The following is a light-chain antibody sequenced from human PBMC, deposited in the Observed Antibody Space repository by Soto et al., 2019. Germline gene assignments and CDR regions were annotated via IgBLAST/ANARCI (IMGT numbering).Light chain of an antibody. CDR3: QQSYSTFFT. Sequence: DIQMTQSPSTLSASVGERVTITCRASQSISSWLAWYQQKPWKAPKLLIYAASSLQSGVPSRFSGSGSGTDFTLTISSLQPEDFATYYCQQSYSTFFTFGPGTKVDI. CDR2: AAS. V-gene: IGKV1-39*01. CDR1: QSISSW. J-gene: IGKJ3*01.